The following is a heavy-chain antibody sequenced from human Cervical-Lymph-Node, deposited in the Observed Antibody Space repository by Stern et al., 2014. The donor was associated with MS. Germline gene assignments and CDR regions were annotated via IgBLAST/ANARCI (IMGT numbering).Heavy chain of an antibody. CDR3: ARDEGADY. V-gene: IGHV1-46*01. Sequence: QLVQSGAEVKKPGASVKVSCMASGYSFTSYFINWVRPAPGQGLEWMGIINPSAGNTNYAQKFQGRVVMTSDTSTGTVYMELSSLRSEDTAVYYCARDEGADYWGQGTLVTVSS. CDR1: GYSFTSYF. J-gene: IGHJ4*02. CDR2: INPSAGNT.